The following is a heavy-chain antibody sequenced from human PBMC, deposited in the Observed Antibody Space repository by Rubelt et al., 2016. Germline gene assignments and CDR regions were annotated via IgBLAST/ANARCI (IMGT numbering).Heavy chain of an antibody. CDR2: ISGSGGST. CDR1: A. V-gene: IGHV3-23*01. CDR3: AKDQTAYSSSSHPDY. Sequence: AMSWVRQAPGKGLEWVSAISGSGGSTYYADSVKGRFTISRDNSKNTLYLQMNSLRAEDTAVYYCAKDQTAYSSSSHPDYWGQGTLVTVSS. J-gene: IGHJ4*02. D-gene: IGHD6-6*01.